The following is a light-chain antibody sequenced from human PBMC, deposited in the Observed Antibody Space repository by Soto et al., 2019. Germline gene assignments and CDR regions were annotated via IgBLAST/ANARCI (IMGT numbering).Light chain of an antibody. J-gene: IGKJ2*01. Sequence: AIRMTQSPSSLSASTGDRVTITCRARQGISSYLAWYQQKPGKAPKLLIYAASTLQSGVPSRFSGSGSGTDFTLTISCLQSEDFATYYCQLYYSYPYTFGQGTKLEIK. CDR1: QGISSY. CDR3: QLYYSYPYT. CDR2: AAS. V-gene: IGKV1-8*01.